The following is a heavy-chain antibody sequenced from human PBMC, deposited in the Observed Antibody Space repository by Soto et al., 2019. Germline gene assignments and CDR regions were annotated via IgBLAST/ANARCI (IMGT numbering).Heavy chain of an antibody. D-gene: IGHD2-15*01. CDR1: GFTFSNSG. CDR3: ARDAGRFCSGGSCFNGGMDV. CDR2: ISYDGRNT. V-gene: IGHV3-30*04. Sequence: QVHLVESGGGVVQPGRSLRLSCAASGFTFSNSGFHWVRQAPGKGLEWVTLISYDGRNTEYSDSVKGRFTISRDNSKNTLYVQSNSLRPEDSAVYYCARDAGRFCSGGSCFNGGMDVWGQGTTVIVSS. J-gene: IGHJ6*02.